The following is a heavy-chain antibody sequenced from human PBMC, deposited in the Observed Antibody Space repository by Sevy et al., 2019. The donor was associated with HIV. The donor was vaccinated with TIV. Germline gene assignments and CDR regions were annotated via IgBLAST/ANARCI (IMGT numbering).Heavy chain of an antibody. CDR1: GFTFSDYY. CDR2: ISRSGSTI. D-gene: IGHD2-2*02. J-gene: IGHJ2*01. Sequence: GGSLRLSCSASGFTFSDYYMTWIRQAPGKGLEWGSYISRSGSTINYADSVKGRLTISSDNAKNSLYRQMNGLRAEDTAVYYCAGVRILYADWYFDLWGRGTLVTVSS. V-gene: IGHV3-11*01. CDR3: AGVRILYADWYFDL.